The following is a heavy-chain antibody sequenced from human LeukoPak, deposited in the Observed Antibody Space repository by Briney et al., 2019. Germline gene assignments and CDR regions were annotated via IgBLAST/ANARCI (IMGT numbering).Heavy chain of an antibody. D-gene: IGHD3-10*01. J-gene: IGHJ6*03. CDR2: ISSSTSYI. Sequence: GGSLRLSCAASGFTFSSYTMNWVRQAPGKGLEWVSSISSSTSYIYYADSVKGRFTISRDNAKNSLYLQMNSLRAEDTAVYYCARGGDYYGSGTLLYYYYMDVWGKGTTVTVS. V-gene: IGHV3-21*01. CDR3: ARGGDYYGSGTLLYYYYMDV. CDR1: GFTFSSYT.